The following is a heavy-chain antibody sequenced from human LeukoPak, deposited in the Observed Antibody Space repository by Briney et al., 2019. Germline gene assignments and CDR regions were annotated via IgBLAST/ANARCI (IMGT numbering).Heavy chain of an antibody. CDR1: GFTFSSYS. Sequence: PGGSLRLSCAASGFTFSSYSMNWVRQAPGKGLEWVSSISSSSIYIYYADSVKGRFTISRDNAKNSLYLQMNSLRAEDTAVYYCARERYSGYDPDAFDIWGQGTMVTVSS. D-gene: IGHD5-12*01. J-gene: IGHJ3*02. CDR3: ARERYSGYDPDAFDI. CDR2: ISSSSIYI. V-gene: IGHV3-21*01.